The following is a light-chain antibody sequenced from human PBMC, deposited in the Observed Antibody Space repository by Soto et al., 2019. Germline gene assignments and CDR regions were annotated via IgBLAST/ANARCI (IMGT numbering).Light chain of an antibody. Sequence: SALTQPPSAAGCPGQSVALSCPGTTRDVGGYNYVSWYQQHPGKAPKLMIYEVNKRPSGVPDRFSGSKSGNTASLTVSGLQAEDEADYYCSSYAGSSNVFGTGTKVTVL. V-gene: IGLV2-8*01. CDR3: SSYAGSSNV. J-gene: IGLJ1*01. CDR2: EVN. CDR1: TRDVGGYNY.